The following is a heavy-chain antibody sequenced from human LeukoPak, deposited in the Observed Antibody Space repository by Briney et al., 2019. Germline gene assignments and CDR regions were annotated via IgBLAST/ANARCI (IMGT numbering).Heavy chain of an antibody. CDR2: ISLTGRT. V-gene: IGHV4-4*02. CDR1: GGSVTSTNW. J-gene: IGHJ4*02. Sequence: SGTLSLTCGVSGGSVTSTNWWSWVRQPPGQGLEWIGEISLTGRTNYNPSLIGRVIMSLDESRNQLSLTLTSVTAADTAMYYCTRESGPYCPFGYWGQGTLVVVPS. CDR3: TRESGPYCPFGY. D-gene: IGHD1-26*01.